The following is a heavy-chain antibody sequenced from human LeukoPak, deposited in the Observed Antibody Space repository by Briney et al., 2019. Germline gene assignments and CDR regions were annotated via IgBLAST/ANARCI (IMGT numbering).Heavy chain of an antibody. D-gene: IGHD6-19*01. CDR1: GFTFSSYA. V-gene: IGHV3-23*01. Sequence: PGGSLRLSCAASGFTFSSYAMSWVRQAPGKGLEWASAISGSGGSTYYADSVKGRFTISRDNSKNTLYLQMNSLRAEDTAVYYCAKDSTHVQWLVTAEYFQHWGQGTLVTVSS. J-gene: IGHJ1*01. CDR2: ISGSGGST. CDR3: AKDSTHVQWLVTAEYFQH.